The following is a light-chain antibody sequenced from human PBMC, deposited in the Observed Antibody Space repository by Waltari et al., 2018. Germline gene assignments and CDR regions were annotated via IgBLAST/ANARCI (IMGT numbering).Light chain of an antibody. J-gene: IGKJ2*01. CDR2: GAV. Sequence: EIVMTQSPGTLSVSPGERATLSCRASQSVRSHFAWYQQKPGQAPRLIIYGAVTRGTDVPARFSASGSGTEFTLTISSVQSEDFAVYYCQHYNNWPYTFGQGTKLEI. V-gene: IGKV3-15*01. CDR1: QSVRSH. CDR3: QHYNNWPYT.